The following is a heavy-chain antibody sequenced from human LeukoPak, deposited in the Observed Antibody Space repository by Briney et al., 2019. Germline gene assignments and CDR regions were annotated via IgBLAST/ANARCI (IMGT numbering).Heavy chain of an antibody. Sequence: PSETLSLTCTVSGGSISSSGYYWGWIRQPPGKGLEWIGSIYYSGSTYYNPSLKSQVTISVDTSKNQFSLKLSSVTAADTAVYYCARLSSGWYCDYWGQGTLVTVSS. CDR1: GGSISSSGYY. V-gene: IGHV4-39*01. D-gene: IGHD6-19*01. J-gene: IGHJ4*02. CDR3: ARLSSGWYCDY. CDR2: IYYSGST.